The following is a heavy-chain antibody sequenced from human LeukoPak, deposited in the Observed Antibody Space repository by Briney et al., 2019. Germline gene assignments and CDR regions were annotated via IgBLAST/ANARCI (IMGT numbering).Heavy chain of an antibody. D-gene: IGHD3-22*01. CDR2: IYPGDSDT. Sequence: GESLQISCKGSGYSFTTYWIGWVRQLPGKGLEWMGIIYPGDSDTRYSPSFQGQVTMSADKSISTAYLQWSSLKASDTAMYYCARPYDSSGYDVNDAFDIWGQGTMVTVSS. J-gene: IGHJ3*02. CDR1: GYSFTTYW. V-gene: IGHV5-51*01. CDR3: ARPYDSSGYDVNDAFDI.